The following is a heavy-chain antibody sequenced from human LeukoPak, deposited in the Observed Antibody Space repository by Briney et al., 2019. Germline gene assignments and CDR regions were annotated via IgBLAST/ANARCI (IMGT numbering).Heavy chain of an antibody. Sequence: EASVNLSCKASGYTFTGYYMRWVRQAPGQGLEWGGGINPNRGDTNYAQKFQGRVTITRDTSMSTVYMELNRLRSDDRAGDYCSREPISSRWTICYYDYSVEVSGTG. CDR2: INPNRGDT. CDR1: GYTFTGYY. D-gene: IGHD6-13*01. CDR3: SREPISSRWTICYYDYSVEV. V-gene: IGHV1-2*02. J-gene: IGHJ6*03.